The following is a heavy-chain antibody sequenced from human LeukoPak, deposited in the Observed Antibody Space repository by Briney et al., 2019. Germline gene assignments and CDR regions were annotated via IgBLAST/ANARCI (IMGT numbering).Heavy chain of an antibody. D-gene: IGHD3-3*01. Sequence: ASVKVSCKASGYTFTSYGISWVRQAPGQGLEWMGWISAYNGNTNYAQKLQGRVTMTTDTSTSTAYMELRSLRSDDTAVYYWARVRQDFWSGYYCDYWGQGTLVTVSS. CDR1: GYTFTSYG. CDR2: ISAYNGNT. V-gene: IGHV1-18*01. CDR3: ARVRQDFWSGYYCDY. J-gene: IGHJ4*02.